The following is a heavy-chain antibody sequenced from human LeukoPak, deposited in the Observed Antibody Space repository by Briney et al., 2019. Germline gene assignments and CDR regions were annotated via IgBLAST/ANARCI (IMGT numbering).Heavy chain of an antibody. Sequence: SETLSLTCAVYGGSFSGYYWSWIRQPPGKGLEWIGEINHSGSTNYNPSLKSRVTISVDTSRNQFSLKLSSVTAADTAVYYCARDRSGYDLYYWGQGTLVTVS. J-gene: IGHJ4*02. D-gene: IGHD5-12*01. CDR2: INHSGST. CDR1: GGSFSGYY. CDR3: ARDRSGYDLYY. V-gene: IGHV4-34*01.